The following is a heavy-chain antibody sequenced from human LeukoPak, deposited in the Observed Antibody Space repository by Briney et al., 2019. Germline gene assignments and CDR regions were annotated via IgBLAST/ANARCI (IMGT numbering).Heavy chain of an antibody. CDR3: ATIAARLWSTPAMDV. J-gene: IGHJ6*03. CDR1: GFTFSSYW. CDR2: ISGSGGST. V-gene: IGHV3-23*01. D-gene: IGHD6-6*01. Sequence: GGSLRLSCAASGFTFSSYWMSWVRQAPGKGLEWVSAISGSGGSTYYADSVKGRFTISRDNSKNTLYLQMNSLRAEDTAVYYCATIAARLWSTPAMDVWGKGTTVTVSS.